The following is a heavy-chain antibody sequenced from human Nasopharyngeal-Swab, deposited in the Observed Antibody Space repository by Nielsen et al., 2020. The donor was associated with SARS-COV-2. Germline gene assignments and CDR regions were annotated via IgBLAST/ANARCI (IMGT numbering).Heavy chain of an antibody. D-gene: IGHD3-3*01. CDR2: IIPIFGTA. CDR3: ARGGITIFGVVSNLDY. V-gene: IGHV1-69*01. Sequence: QALGRELGWMGGIIPIFGTANYAQKFQGRVTITADESTSTAYMELSSLRSEDTAVYYCARGGITIFGVVSNLDYWGQGTLVTVSS. J-gene: IGHJ4*02.